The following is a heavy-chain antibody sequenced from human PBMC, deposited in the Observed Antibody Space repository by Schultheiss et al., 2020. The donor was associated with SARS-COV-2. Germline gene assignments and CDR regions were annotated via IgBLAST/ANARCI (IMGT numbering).Heavy chain of an antibody. CDR3: TTGGRFGELWPFDY. CDR2: IKSKTDGGTT. Sequence: GESLKISCAASGFTFSNAWMNWVRQAPGKGLEWVGRIKSKTDGGTTDYAATVKGRFTISRDDSKNTLYLQMNSLKTEDTAVYYCTTGGRFGELWPFDYWGQGTLVTVSS. V-gene: IGHV3-15*07. CDR1: GFTFSNAW. J-gene: IGHJ4*02. D-gene: IGHD3-10*01.